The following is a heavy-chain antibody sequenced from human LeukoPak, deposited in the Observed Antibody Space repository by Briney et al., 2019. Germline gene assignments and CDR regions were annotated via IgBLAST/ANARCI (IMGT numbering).Heavy chain of an antibody. CDR3: AREIVGCGYRSSWYSY. CDR1: GYTFTSYG. D-gene: IGHD6-13*01. V-gene: IGHV1-18*01. CDR2: ISAYNGNT. J-gene: IGHJ4*02. Sequence: DSVKVSCKASGYTFTSYGISWVRQAPGQGLEWMGWISAYNGNTNYAQKLQGRVTMTTDTSTSTAYMELRSLRSDDTAVYYCAREIVGCGYRSSWYSYWGQGTLVTVSS.